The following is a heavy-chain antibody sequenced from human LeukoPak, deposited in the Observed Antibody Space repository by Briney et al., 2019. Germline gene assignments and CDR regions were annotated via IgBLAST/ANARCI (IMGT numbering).Heavy chain of an antibody. CDR3: ARAMTTVTSSGGYYYYMDV. J-gene: IGHJ6*03. D-gene: IGHD4-17*01. CDR2: ISAYNGNT. CDR1: GYTFTSYG. Sequence: GASVKVSCKASGYTFTSYGISWVRQAPGQGLEWMGWISAYNGNTNYAQKLQGRVTMTTDTSTSTAYMELRSLRSDDTAVYYCARAMTTVTSSGGYYYYMDVWGKGTTVTVSS. V-gene: IGHV1-18*01.